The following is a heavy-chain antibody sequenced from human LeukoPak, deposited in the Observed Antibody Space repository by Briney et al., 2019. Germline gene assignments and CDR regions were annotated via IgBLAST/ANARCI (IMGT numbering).Heavy chain of an antibody. Sequence: ASVTVSCKASGYSFTGYYMLWVRQAPGQGLEWVGWFNPNSGGTKCAQKFQGRVTIIRDTSISTAYMELSRLRSDDRAGYYCAIYGDCVYWGQGTLVTVSS. J-gene: IGHJ4*02. CDR2: FNPNSGGT. D-gene: IGHD4-17*01. V-gene: IGHV1-2*02. CDR1: GYSFTGYY. CDR3: AIYGDCVY.